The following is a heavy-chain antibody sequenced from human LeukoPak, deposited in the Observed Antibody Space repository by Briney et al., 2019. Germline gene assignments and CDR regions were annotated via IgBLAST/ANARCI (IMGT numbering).Heavy chain of an antibody. CDR2: ISTTSTYI. J-gene: IGHJ5*02. CDR3: ARDFGGSRPENNWCDP. V-gene: IGHV3-21*06. D-gene: IGHD1-26*01. Sequence: GGSLRLSCAASGFTFSNYVMNWVRQAPGKGLEWVSSISTTSTYIYYADSVKGRFTISRDNAKNSLYLQMNSLRAEDTAVYYCARDFGGSRPENNWCDPWGQGTLVTVSS. CDR1: GFTFSNYV.